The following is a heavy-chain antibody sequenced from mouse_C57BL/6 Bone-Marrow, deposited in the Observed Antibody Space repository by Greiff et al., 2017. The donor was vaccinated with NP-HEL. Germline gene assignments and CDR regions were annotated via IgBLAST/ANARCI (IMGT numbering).Heavy chain of an antibody. CDR1: GYTFTSYW. CDR2: IYPGSGST. D-gene: IGHD2-5*01. J-gene: IGHJ1*03. CDR3: ARGYSNYWYFDV. Sequence: QVQLQQPGAELVKPGAPVKMSCKASGYTFTSYWITWVKQRPGQGLEWIGDIYPGSGSTNYNEKFKSKATLTVDTSSSTAYMQLSSLTSEDSAVYYCARGYSNYWYFDVWGTGTTVTVSS. V-gene: IGHV1-55*01.